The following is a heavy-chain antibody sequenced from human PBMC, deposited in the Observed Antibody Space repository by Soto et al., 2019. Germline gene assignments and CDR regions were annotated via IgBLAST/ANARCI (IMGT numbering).Heavy chain of an antibody. CDR2: IIPIFGTA. D-gene: IGHD3-10*01. J-gene: IGHJ6*02. CDR1: GGTFSSYA. CDR3: ARVKVRGVIISRVNQYGMDV. Sequence: GVSVKVSCKASGGTFSSYAISWVRQAPGQGLEWMGGIIPIFGTANYAQKFQGRVTITADESTSTAYMELSSLRSEDTAVYYCARVKVRGVIISRVNQYGMDVWGQGTTVTVSS. V-gene: IGHV1-69*13.